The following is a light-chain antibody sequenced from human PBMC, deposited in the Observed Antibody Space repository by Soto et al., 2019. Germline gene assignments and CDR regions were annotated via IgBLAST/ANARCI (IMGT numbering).Light chain of an antibody. CDR3: QQYNTYPGT. CDR2: KAS. J-gene: IGKJ1*01. CDR1: QSIGRW. V-gene: IGKV1-5*03. Sequence: DIQMTQSPSTLSASVGDRVTITCRASQSIGRWLAWYQQKPGKAPSLLIYKASSLESGVPSRFSGSGSGTEFTLTISSLQPDDFATYYCQQYNTYPGTFGQGTKVDIK.